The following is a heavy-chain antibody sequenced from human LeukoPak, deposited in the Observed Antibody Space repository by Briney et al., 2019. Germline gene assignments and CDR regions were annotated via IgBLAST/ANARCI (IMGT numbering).Heavy chain of an antibody. J-gene: IGHJ3*02. D-gene: IGHD2-2*01. CDR1: GGSISSGSYY. V-gene: IGHV4-61*02. Sequence: PSETLSLTCTVSGGSISSGSYYWSWIRQPAGKGLEWIGRIYTSGSTNYNPSLKSRVTMSVDTSKNQFSLKLSSVTAADTAVYYCARDSQFCSSTSCYNDAFDIWGQGTMVTVSS. CDR3: ARDSQFCSSTSCYNDAFDI. CDR2: IYTSGST.